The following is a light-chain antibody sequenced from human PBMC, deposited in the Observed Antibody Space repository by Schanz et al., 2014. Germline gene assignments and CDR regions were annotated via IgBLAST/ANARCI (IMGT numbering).Light chain of an antibody. Sequence: QSALTQPASVSGSPGQSITISCTGTSSDVGGYNYVSWYQQHPGKALKLMIYDVSNRPSGVSNRFSGSKSGNTASLTVSGIKDEDEDDYYCFSYAGRNTYVFGGGTKLTVL. J-gene: IGLJ3*02. V-gene: IGLV2-14*01. CDR2: DVS. CDR1: SSDVGGYNY. CDR3: FSYAGRNTYV.